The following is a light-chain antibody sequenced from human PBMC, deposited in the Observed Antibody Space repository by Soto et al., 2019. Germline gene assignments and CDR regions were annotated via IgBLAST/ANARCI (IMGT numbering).Light chain of an antibody. J-gene: IGKJ1*01. Sequence: DIQMTQSPSSLSASVGDRVTITCRANEGIGNDLVWFQQKPAKAPKRLIYATSSLQSGVPSRFSGSGSGTEFTLTISSLQPEDSATYYCLQHNTYPRTFGQGTKVDIK. CDR2: ATS. CDR1: EGIGND. V-gene: IGKV1-17*01. CDR3: LQHNTYPRT.